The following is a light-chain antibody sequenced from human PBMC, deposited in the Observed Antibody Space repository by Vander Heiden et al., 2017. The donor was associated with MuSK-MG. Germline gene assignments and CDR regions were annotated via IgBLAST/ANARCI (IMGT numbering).Light chain of an antibody. V-gene: IGLV3-19*01. CDR1: SLRSYY. CDR3: NSRDSSGNRV. J-gene: IGLJ1*01. Sequence: SSELTQDPAVSVALGQTVRIPCHGDSLRSYYASWYQQKPGQAPVLVIYGKNNRPAGIPDRFSGSSSGNTASLTITGAQAEDEADYYCNSRDSSGNRVFGTGTKVTVL. CDR2: GKN.